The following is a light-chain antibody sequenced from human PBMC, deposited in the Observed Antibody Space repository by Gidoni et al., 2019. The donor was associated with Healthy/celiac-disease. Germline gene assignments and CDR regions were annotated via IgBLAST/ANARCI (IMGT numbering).Light chain of an antibody. J-gene: IGKJ5*01. CDR2: WAS. Sequence: DIVMTQSPDSLAVSLGERATINNKNYLAWYQQKPGQPPKLLIYWASTRESGVPDRFSGSGSGTDFTLTISSLQAEDVAVYYCQQYYGTPITFGQGTRLEIK. V-gene: IGKV4-1*01. CDR3: QQYYGTPIT. CDR1: KNY.